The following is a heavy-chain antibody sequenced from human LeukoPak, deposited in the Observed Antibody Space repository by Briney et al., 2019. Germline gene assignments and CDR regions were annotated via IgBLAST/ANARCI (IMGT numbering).Heavy chain of an antibody. D-gene: IGHD1-26*01. Sequence: GGSLRLSCAASGFTFSSYAMHWVRQAPGKGLEWVAVIWYDGSNKYYADSVKGRFTISRDDSKNTLYLQMNSLRAEDTAVYYCAVRGSYDAFDIWGQGTMVTVSS. J-gene: IGHJ3*02. CDR3: AVRGSYDAFDI. CDR2: IWYDGSNK. CDR1: GFTFSSYA. V-gene: IGHV3-33*08.